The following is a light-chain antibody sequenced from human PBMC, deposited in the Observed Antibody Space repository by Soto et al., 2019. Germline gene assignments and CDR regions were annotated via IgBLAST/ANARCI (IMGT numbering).Light chain of an antibody. CDR3: QQRSNWPLA. Sequence: EIVLTQSPATLSLSPGERATLSCRASQSVSSYLAWYQQKPGQAPRLLIYDASNRATGIPVRFSGSGSGTDFPLTISSLEPEDLAVYYCQQRSNWPLAFGGGTKVEIK. CDR2: DAS. CDR1: QSVSSY. V-gene: IGKV3-11*01. J-gene: IGKJ4*01.